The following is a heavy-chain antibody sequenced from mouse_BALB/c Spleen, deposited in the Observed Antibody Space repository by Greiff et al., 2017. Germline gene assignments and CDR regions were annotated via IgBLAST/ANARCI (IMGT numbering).Heavy chain of an antibody. CDR2: ISCYNGAT. CDR3: ARSFTTGKNFDY. V-gene: IGHV1S34*01. D-gene: IGHD1-1*01. CDR1: GYSFTGYY. J-gene: IGHJ2*01. Sequence: LVKTGASVKISCKASGYSFTGYYMHWVKQSHGKSLEWIGYISCYNGATSYNQKFKGKATFTVDTSSSTAYMQFNSLTSEDSAVYYCARSFTTGKNFDYWGQGTTLTVSS.